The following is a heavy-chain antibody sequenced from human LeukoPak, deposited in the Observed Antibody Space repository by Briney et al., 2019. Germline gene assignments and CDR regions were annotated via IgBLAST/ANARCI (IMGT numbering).Heavy chain of an antibody. D-gene: IGHD6-13*01. Sequence: SETLSLTCTVSGDSMRSGSYYWSWIRQPAGKGLEWIGRIYTNGDTKYNPSLKSRVTISVDTSKNQFSLKLSSATAADTAVYYCASRHSKQQPYYYYMDIWGKGTTVTVSS. CDR1: GDSMRSGSYY. CDR2: IYTNGDT. V-gene: IGHV4-61*02. CDR3: ASRHSKQQPYYYYMDI. J-gene: IGHJ6*03.